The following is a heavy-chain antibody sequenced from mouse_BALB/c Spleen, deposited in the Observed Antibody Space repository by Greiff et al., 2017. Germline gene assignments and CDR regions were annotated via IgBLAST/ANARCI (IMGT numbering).Heavy chain of an antibody. V-gene: IGHV5-4*02. D-gene: IGHD2-4*01. CDR2: ISDGGSYT. Sequence: EVQVVESGGGLVKPGGSLKLSCAASGFTFSDYYMYWVRQTPEKRLEWVATISDGGSYTYYPDSVKGRFTISRDNAKNNLYLQMSSLKSEDTAMYYCARDGGDYDGRVYAMDYWGQGTSVTVSS. CDR3: ARDGGDYDGRVYAMDY. J-gene: IGHJ4*01. CDR1: GFTFSDYY.